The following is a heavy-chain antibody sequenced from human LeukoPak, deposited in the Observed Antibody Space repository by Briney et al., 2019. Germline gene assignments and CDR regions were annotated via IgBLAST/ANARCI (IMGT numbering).Heavy chain of an antibody. J-gene: IGHJ4*02. D-gene: IGHD3-22*01. Sequence: SETLSLTCAVYGGSPSGYYWSWIRQPPGKGLEWIGEINHSGSTNYNPSLKSRVTISVDTSKNQFSLKLSSVTAADTAVYYCASFADSSGPFDYWGQGTLVTVSS. CDR1: GGSPSGYY. CDR2: INHSGST. V-gene: IGHV4-34*01. CDR3: ASFADSSGPFDY.